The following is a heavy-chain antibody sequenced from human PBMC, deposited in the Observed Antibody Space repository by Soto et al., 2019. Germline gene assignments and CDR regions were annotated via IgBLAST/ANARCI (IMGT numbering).Heavy chain of an antibody. CDR1: GFTFNVYG. CDR3: ARVRDPHLDHYGLDV. V-gene: IGHV1-69*06. J-gene: IGHJ6*02. CDR2: LIPIYDEP. Sequence: QVQLVQSGAEVKNPGSSVRVSCKTSGFTFNVYGIHWVRQAPGQGLERMGGLIPIYDEPNYAQKFQGRVTITTDKYTATVYLELNSLRSEDTAVYFCARVRDPHLDHYGLDVWGQGTTVTVSS.